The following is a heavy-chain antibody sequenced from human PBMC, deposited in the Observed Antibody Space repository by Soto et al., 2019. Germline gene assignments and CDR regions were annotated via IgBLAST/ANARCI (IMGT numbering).Heavy chain of an antibody. CDR2: IWYDGSNK. V-gene: IGHV3-33*01. CDR1: GFTFGSYG. CDR3: ARQHRALSYFGMDV. J-gene: IGHJ6*02. Sequence: QLVESGGGVVQPGRSLRLSCGASGFTFGSYGMHWVRQAPGKGLEWVAVIWYDGSNKDYADSMKGRFTVSRDNSKNTLDLQMNSLRVEDTAVYYCARQHRALSYFGMDVWGLGTTVTVSS.